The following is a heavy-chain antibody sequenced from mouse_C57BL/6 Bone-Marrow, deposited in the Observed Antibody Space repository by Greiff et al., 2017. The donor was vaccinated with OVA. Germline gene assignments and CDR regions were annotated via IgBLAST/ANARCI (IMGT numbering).Heavy chain of an antibody. J-gene: IGHJ4*01. CDR1: GYTFTSYD. D-gene: IGHD1-1*01. V-gene: IGHV1-85*01. CDR2: IYPRDGST. Sequence: QVQLQQSGPELVKPGASVKLSCKASGYTFTSYDINWVKQRPGQGLEWIGWIYPRDGSTKYNEKFKGKATLTVDTSSSTAYMELHSLTSEDSAVYFCATHYGSPYYYAMDYWGQGTSVTVSS. CDR3: ATHYGSPYYYAMDY.